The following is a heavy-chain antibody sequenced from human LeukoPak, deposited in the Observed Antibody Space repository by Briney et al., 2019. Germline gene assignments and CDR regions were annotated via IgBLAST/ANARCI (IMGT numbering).Heavy chain of an antibody. D-gene: IGHD1-7*01. CDR3: VRDRELFY. V-gene: IGHV4-59*01. Sequence: PSETLSLTCTVSGGSISIYYWSWIRQPPGKGLEWLGYVYNSGSTDYNPSLKSRVPISADTSKNQFSLKLSSVTAADTAVYYCVRDRELFYWGQGTLVTVSS. CDR1: GGSISIYY. CDR2: VYNSGST. J-gene: IGHJ4*02.